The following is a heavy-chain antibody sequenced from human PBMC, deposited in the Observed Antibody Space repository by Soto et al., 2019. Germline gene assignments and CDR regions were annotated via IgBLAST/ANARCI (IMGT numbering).Heavy chain of an antibody. V-gene: IGHV3-11*06. CDR3: ARQTCDRHFRYF. Sequence: GGSLRLSYAASGFNLSDHYMNWIRQAPGKGLEWVSYISGSSRYTNFADSVKGRFTISRDNAKNSLYLQMNSLRAEDTAVYYCARQTCDRHFRYF. J-gene: IGHJ1*01. D-gene: IGHD3-3*02. CDR2: ISGSSRYT. CDR1: GFNLSDHY.